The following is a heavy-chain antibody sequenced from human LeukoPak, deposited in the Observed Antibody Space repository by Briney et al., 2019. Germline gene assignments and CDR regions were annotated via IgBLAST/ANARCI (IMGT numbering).Heavy chain of an antibody. CDR2: ISSSGGSA. CDR1: GFTFSTYA. V-gene: IGHV3-23*01. Sequence: GGSLRLSCAASGFTFSTYAMSWVRQAPGKGLEWVSGISSSGGSANYADSVKGRFTVSRDNSKNTLYLQMNSLRAEDTAVYYCANWAGYSGSWYFEYWGQGTLVTVPS. D-gene: IGHD6-13*01. J-gene: IGHJ4*02. CDR3: ANWAGYSGSWYFEY.